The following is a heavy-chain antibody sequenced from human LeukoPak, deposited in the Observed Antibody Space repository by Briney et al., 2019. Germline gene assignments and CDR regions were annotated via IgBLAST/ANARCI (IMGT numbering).Heavy chain of an antibody. J-gene: IGHJ3*02. CDR2: INHSGST. V-gene: IGHV4-34*01. CDR3: ARRDGYGTPLFDI. Sequence: PSETLSLTCAVDGGSFSGYYWSWIRQPPGKGLEWIGEINHSGSTNYNPSLKSRVTISVDTSKNQFSLKLSSVTAADTAVYYCARRDGYGTPLFDIWGQGTMVTVSS. CDR1: GGSFSGYY. D-gene: IGHD5-24*01.